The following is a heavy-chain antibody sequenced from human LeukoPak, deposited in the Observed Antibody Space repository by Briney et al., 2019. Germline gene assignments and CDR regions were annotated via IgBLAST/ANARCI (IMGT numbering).Heavy chain of an antibody. CDR2: IRYDGSNK. V-gene: IGHV3-30*02. J-gene: IGHJ5*02. CDR1: GFTFSSYA. D-gene: IGHD3-10*01. CDR3: AKALWFGEFQHFDP. Sequence: GGSLRLSCAASGFTFSSYAMHWVRQAPGKGLEWVAFIRYDGSNKYYADSVKGRFTISRDNSKNTLYLQMNSLRAEDTAVYYCAKALWFGEFQHFDPWGQGTLVTVSS.